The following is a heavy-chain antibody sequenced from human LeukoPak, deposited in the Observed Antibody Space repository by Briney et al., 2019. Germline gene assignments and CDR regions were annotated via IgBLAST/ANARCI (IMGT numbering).Heavy chain of an antibody. J-gene: IGHJ4*02. CDR3: ARGLKGDCSSTSCYHRFDY. CDR1: GGSISSSSYY. CDR2: IYYSGST. V-gene: IGHV4-39*01. D-gene: IGHD2-2*01. Sequence: SETPSLTCTVSGGSISSSSYYWGWIRQPPGNGLEWIGSIYYSGSTYYNPSLKSRVTISVDTSKNQFSLKLSSVTAADTAVYYCARGLKGDCSSTSCYHRFDYWGQGTLVSVSS.